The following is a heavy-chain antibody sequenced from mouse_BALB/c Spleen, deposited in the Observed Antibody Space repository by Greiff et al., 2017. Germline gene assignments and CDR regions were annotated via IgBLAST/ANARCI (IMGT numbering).Heavy chain of an antibody. D-gene: IGHD2-14*01. V-gene: IGHV7-3*02. J-gene: IGHJ4*01. CDR2: IRNKANGYTT. CDR3: ARDMKVRRGYAMDY. Sequence: EVQLQESGGGLVQPGGSLRLSCATSGFTFTDYYMSWVRQPPGKALEWLGFIRNKANGYTTEYSASVKGRFTISRDNSQSILYLQMNTLRAEDSATYYCARDMKVRRGYAMDYWGQGTSVTVSS. CDR1: GFTFTDYY.